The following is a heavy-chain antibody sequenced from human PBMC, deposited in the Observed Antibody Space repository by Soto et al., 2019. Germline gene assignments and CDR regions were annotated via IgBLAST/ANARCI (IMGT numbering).Heavy chain of an antibody. D-gene: IGHD1-1*01. CDR2: ISGDGSET. CDR1: ASTFNNYW. Sequence: GGSLRLSCAASASTFNNYWTHWVRQAPGKGLVWVSCISGDGSETTYADSVKGRFTLSRDNSRNTVDLQLNSLRAEDTALYYCTRYILGPYYFDYWGQGTPVTVSS. J-gene: IGHJ4*02. V-gene: IGHV3-74*01. CDR3: TRYILGPYYFDY.